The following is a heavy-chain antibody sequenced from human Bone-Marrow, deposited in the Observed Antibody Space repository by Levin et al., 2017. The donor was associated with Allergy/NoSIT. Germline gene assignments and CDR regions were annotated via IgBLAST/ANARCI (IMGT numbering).Heavy chain of an antibody. CDR2: IYAGDSDT. D-gene: IGHD1-26*01. CDR1: GYSFTSYW. Sequence: RGESLKISCQDSGYSFTSYWIAWVRQMPGKGLEWMGSIYAGDSDTRYSPSFQGHVTISVDKSISTAYLQWSSLKPSDTAKYYCARQQEQMDPFDMWGQGSVVIV. V-gene: IGHV5-51*01. CDR3: ARQQEQMDPFDM. J-gene: IGHJ3*02.